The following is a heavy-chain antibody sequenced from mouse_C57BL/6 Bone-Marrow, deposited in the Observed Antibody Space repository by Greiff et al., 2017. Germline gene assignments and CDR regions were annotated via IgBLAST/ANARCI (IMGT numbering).Heavy chain of an antibody. D-gene: IGHD3-2*02. CDR3: ARGDSSGYNAMDY. Sequence: VQLQQPGAELVKPGASVKLSCKASGYTFTSYWMQWVKQRPGQGLEWIGEIDPSDSYNNYNQKFKGKATLTVDTSSSTAYMQLSSLTSEDSAVYYCARGDSSGYNAMDYWGQGTSVTVSS. V-gene: IGHV1-50*01. CDR1: GYTFTSYW. CDR2: IDPSDSYN. J-gene: IGHJ4*01.